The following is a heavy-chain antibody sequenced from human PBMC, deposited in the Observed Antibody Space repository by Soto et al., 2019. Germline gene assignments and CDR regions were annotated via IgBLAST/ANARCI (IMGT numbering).Heavy chain of an antibody. D-gene: IGHD3-22*01. CDR1: GFTFSGSA. V-gene: IGHV3-73*01. CDR2: IRSKINSYAT. Sequence: GGSLRLSCAASGFTFSGSAMHWVRQASGKGLEWIGRIRSKINSYATAYGASVKGRFTISRDDSKNTAYLQMNSLKIEDTAVYYCTRNNYDSSGSPGDYWGQGTLVTVSS. J-gene: IGHJ4*02. CDR3: TRNNYDSSGSPGDY.